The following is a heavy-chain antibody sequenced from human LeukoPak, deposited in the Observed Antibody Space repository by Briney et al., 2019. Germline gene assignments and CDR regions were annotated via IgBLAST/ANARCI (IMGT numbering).Heavy chain of an antibody. CDR2: TYYRSKWYN. D-gene: IGHD3-3*01. Sequence: SQTLSHTCAISGDSVSSNSAAWNWIRQSPSRGLEWLGRTYYRSKWYNDYAVSVKSRITINPDTSKNQFSLQLNSVTPEDTAVYYCAREPYYDFWSGYLNYWGQGTLVTVSS. J-gene: IGHJ4*02. CDR3: AREPYYDFWSGYLNY. V-gene: IGHV6-1*01. CDR1: GDSVSSNSAA.